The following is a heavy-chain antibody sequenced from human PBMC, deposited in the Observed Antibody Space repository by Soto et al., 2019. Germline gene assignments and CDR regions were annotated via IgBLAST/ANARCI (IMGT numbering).Heavy chain of an antibody. CDR2: IYYNGST. D-gene: IGHD5-18*01. CDR1: GVSISSDESY. V-gene: IGHV4-30-4*01. CDR3: ARVLRGYCYHYGANYYCGMDV. J-gene: IGHJ6*02. Sequence: KPSETLSLTCTVSGVSISSDESYWSGIRQPLEKGMDWMGYIYYNGSTYYNPSLEGRVTLSVDTSENQFSLELISVTAADTAMYYCARVLRGYCYHYGANYYCGMDVWGHGTTVTVSS.